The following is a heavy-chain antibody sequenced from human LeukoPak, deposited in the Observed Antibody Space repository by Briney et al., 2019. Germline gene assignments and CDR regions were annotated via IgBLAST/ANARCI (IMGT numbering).Heavy chain of an antibody. CDR2: INPNSGGT. D-gene: IGHD2-21*02. J-gene: IGHJ6*02. CDR1: GCTFTGYY. Sequence: ASVKVSCKASGCTFTGYYMHWVRQAPGQGLEWMGWINPNSGGTNYAQKFQGRVTMTRDTSISTAYMELSRLRSDDTAVYYCARAAYCGGDCFLSLDVWGQGTTVTVSS. CDR3: ARAAYCGGDCFLSLDV. V-gene: IGHV1-2*02.